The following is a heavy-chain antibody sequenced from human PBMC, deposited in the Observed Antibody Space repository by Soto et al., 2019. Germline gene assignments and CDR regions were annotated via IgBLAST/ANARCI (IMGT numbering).Heavy chain of an antibody. V-gene: IGHV3-15*07. CDR2: IKSKTDGGTT. Sequence: GGSLRLSCAASGFTFSNAWMNWVRQAPGKGLEWVGRIKSKTDGGTTDNTAPGKGRFTISRDDSKNTLYLQMNSLKTEDTAVYYCTTVDLKTRTYYYDSSGYPYYYGMDVWGQGTTVTVSS. J-gene: IGHJ6*02. D-gene: IGHD3-22*01. CDR3: TTVDLKTRTYYYDSSGYPYYYGMDV. CDR1: GFTFSNAW.